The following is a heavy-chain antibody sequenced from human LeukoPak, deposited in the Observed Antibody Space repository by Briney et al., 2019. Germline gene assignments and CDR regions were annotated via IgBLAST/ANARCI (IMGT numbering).Heavy chain of an antibody. CDR2: INAGNGNT. V-gene: IGHV1-3*01. D-gene: IGHD3-9*01. J-gene: IGHJ4*02. CDR1: GYTFTSYA. CDR3: ARRRLRYFDWLPDY. Sequence: ASVKVSCKASGYTFTSYAMHWERQAPGQRLEWMGWINAGNGNTKYSQKFQGRVTITRDTSASTAYMELSSLRSEDTAVYYCARRRLRYFDWLPDYWGQGTLVTVSS.